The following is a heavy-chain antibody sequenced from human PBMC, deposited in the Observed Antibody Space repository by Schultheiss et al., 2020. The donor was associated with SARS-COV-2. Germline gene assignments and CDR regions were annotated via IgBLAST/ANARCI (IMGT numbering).Heavy chain of an antibody. CDR1: GGTFSSYA. V-gene: IGHV1-69*06. D-gene: IGHD3-22*01. J-gene: IGHJ4*02. CDR2: IIPIFGTA. CDR3: ARDLYDSSGWGFDY. Sequence: GGSLRLSCKASGGTFSSYAISWVRQAPGQGLEWMGGIIPIFGTANYAQKFQGRVTITADKSTSTAYMELSSLRSEDTAVYYCARDLYDSSGWGFDYWGQGTLVTVSS.